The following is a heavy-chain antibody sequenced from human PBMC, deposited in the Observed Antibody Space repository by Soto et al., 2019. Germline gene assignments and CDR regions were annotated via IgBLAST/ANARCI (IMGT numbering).Heavy chain of an antibody. CDR2: IYWDDDK. J-gene: IGHJ3*02. CDR3: ALRGYSYGIQAFDI. D-gene: IGHD5-18*01. Sequence: QITLKESGPTLVKPTQTLTLTCTFSGFSLSTSGVGVGWIRQPPGKALEWLALIYWDDDKRYSPSLKSRLTITKVTSKNQVVLTMTNMDPVDTATYYCALRGYSYGIQAFDIWGQGTMVTVSS. CDR1: GFSLSTSGVG. V-gene: IGHV2-5*02.